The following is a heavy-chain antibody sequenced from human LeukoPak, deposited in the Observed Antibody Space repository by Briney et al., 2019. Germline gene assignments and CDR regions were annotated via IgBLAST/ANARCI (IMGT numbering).Heavy chain of an antibody. CDR2: IYSGGST. Sequence: GGSLRLSCAASGFTVSSNYMSWVRQAPGKGLEWVSVIYSGGSTYYADSVKGRFTIPRDNSKNTLYLQMNSLRAEDTAVYYCARARRGVNPFDYWGQGTLVTVSS. D-gene: IGHD3-10*01. CDR1: GFTVSSNY. J-gene: IGHJ4*02. V-gene: IGHV3-53*01. CDR3: ARARRGVNPFDY.